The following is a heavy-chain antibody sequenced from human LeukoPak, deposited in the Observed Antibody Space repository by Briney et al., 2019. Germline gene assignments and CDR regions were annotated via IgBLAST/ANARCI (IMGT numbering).Heavy chain of an antibody. V-gene: IGHV3-30*02. CDR1: GFSFSSYG. Sequence: GGSLRLSCAASGFSFSSYGMHWVRQAPGKGLEWVAFIRFDGSDKYYADSVKGRFTISRDTSKNTLILQLNSLKAEDTAVYYCTKDSTYHYDSSAYYLFDYWGQGTLVTVSS. J-gene: IGHJ4*02. D-gene: IGHD3-22*01. CDR3: TKDSTYHYDSSAYYLFDY. CDR2: IRFDGSDK.